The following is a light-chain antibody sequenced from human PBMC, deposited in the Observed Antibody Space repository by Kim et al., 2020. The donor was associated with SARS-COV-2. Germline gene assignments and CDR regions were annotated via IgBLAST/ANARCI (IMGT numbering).Light chain of an antibody. CDR2: AAS. Sequence: SSVGDRVTITCRASQGIGSRLVWYQQKPEKAPKSLIYAASTLQSGVPSRFSGSGSGSDFTLTITSLQPEDSATYYCQQYNDYPITFGQGTRLEIK. V-gene: IGKV1D-16*01. J-gene: IGKJ5*01. CDR3: QQYNDYPIT. CDR1: QGIGSR.